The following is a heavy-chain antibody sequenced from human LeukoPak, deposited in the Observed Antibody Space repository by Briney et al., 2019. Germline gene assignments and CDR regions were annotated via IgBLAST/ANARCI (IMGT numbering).Heavy chain of an antibody. Sequence: GGSLRLSCVASGFTFSPYGMHWVRQAPGKGLEWVAVISYDGSKKYYADSVKGRFTISRDNSRNTLYLQMNSLRTEDTAVYFCAKVDYGDYDGLDPRGQGTLVTVSS. CDR2: ISYDGSKK. J-gene: IGHJ5*02. V-gene: IGHV3-30*18. CDR3: AKVDYGDYDGLDP. CDR1: GFTFSPYG. D-gene: IGHD4-17*01.